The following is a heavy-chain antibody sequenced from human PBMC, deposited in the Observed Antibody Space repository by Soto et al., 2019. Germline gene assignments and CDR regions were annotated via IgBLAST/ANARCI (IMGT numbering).Heavy chain of an antibody. J-gene: IGHJ4*02. CDR2: IYHSGST. D-gene: IGHD5-18*01. CDR1: GGSISSGGYS. V-gene: IGHV4-30-2*01. CDR3: ARGYGRNFDY. Sequence: SETLSLTCAVSGGSISSGGYSWSWIRQPPGKGLEWIGYIYHSGSTYYNPSLKSRVTISVDRSKNQFSLKLTSVTAADTAVYYCARGYGRNFDYWGQGTLVTVSS.